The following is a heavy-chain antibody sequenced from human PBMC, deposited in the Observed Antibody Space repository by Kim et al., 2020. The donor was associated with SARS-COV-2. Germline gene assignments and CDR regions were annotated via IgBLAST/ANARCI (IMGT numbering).Heavy chain of an antibody. CDR1: GGSVSSSSNY. J-gene: IGHJ1*01. CDR2: IYYSGSS. CDR3: ARGVSGNYYQY. D-gene: IGHD1-26*01. Sequence: SETLSLTCTVSGGSVSSSSNYWTWIRQPPGKGLEWIGYIYYSGSSNYNPSLRSRVSTSVDTSKNQFFLKLSSVTAADTAVYYCARGVSGNYYQYWGQGILVPLPS. V-gene: IGHV4-61*01.